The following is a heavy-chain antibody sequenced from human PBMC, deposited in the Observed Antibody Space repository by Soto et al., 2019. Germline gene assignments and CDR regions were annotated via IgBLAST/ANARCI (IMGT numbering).Heavy chain of an antibody. Sequence: GGSLRLSCAASGFTFSSYAMSWVRQAPGKGLEWVSAISGSGGSTYYADSVKGRFTISRDNSKNTLYLQMNSLRAEDTAVYYCALYSSSSGARDYWGQGTLVTVSS. D-gene: IGHD6-6*01. CDR3: ALYSSSSGARDY. V-gene: IGHV3-23*01. CDR1: GFTFSSYA. CDR2: ISGSGGST. J-gene: IGHJ4*02.